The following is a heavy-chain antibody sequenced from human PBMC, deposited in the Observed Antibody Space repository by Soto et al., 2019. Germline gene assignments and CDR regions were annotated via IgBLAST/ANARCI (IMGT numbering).Heavy chain of an antibody. CDR3: ARDNCSGGSCSPYAY. V-gene: IGHV1-69*08. J-gene: IGHJ4*02. D-gene: IGHD2-15*01. Sequence: QGQLVQSGAEVKKPGSSVKVSCKASGGTFSSYTISWVRQAPGQGLEWMGRIIPILGIANYAQKFQGRVTITADKSTSTAYMELSSLRSEDTAVYYCARDNCSGGSCSPYAYWGQGTLVTVSS. CDR1: GGTFSSYT. CDR2: IIPILGIA.